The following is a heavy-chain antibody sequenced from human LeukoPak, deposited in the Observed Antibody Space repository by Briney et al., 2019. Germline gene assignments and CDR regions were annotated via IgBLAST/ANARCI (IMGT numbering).Heavy chain of an antibody. CDR2: ISGGGGST. Sequence: SGGSLRLSCAASGFTFSGYAMTWVRQAPVKGLEWVSAISGGGGSTYYADSVKGRFTISRDNSKNTLYLQMSSLRADDTAVYYCAKVSNGNYAGDAFDIWGQGTMVTISS. J-gene: IGHJ3*02. CDR1: GFTFSGYA. V-gene: IGHV3-23*01. D-gene: IGHD1-7*01. CDR3: AKVSNGNYAGDAFDI.